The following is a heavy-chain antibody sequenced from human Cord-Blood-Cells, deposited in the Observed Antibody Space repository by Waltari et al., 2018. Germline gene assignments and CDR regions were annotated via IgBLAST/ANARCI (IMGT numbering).Heavy chain of an antibody. CDR3: ARDLDQRGRLFDY. V-gene: IGHV1-2*02. D-gene: IGHD5-12*01. J-gene: IGHJ4*02. Sequence: QVQLVQSGAEVKKPGAPVKVSCRASGYTCTGYYMHWVRQAPGQGLEWMGWINPNSGGTNYAQKFQGRVTMTRDTSISTAYMELSRLRSDDTAVYYCARDLDQRGRLFDYWGQGTLVTVSS. CDR1: GYTCTGYY. CDR2: INPNSGGT.